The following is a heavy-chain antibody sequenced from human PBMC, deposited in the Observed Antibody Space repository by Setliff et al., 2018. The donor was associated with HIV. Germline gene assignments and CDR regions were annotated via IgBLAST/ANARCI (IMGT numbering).Heavy chain of an antibody. V-gene: IGHV4-4*08. CDR2: IYTSGST. D-gene: IGHD2-15*01. Sequence: SETLSLTCTVSGGSISSYYWSWIRQPPGKGLEWIGYIYTSGSTNYNPSLKSRVTISVDTSKNQFSLKLSSVTAADTAVYYCARASGVVALFDYWGQGTLVTVSS. CDR3: ARASGVVALFDY. J-gene: IGHJ4*02. CDR1: GGSISSYY.